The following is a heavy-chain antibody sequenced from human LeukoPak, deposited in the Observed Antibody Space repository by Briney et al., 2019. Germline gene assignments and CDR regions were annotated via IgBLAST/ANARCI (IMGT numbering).Heavy chain of an antibody. CDR1: GFTFSSYW. V-gene: IGHV3-7*02. D-gene: IGHD6-19*01. CDR2: IKQDGSEK. Sequence: GGSLRLSCVVSGFTFSSYWMSWVRQAPGKGLEWVANIKQDGSEKYYVDSVKGRFTISRDNAKNSLYLQMNSLRAEDTAVYYCASIDRGSGRYGSWDYWGQGTLVTVSS. J-gene: IGHJ4*02. CDR3: ASIDRGSGRYGSWDY.